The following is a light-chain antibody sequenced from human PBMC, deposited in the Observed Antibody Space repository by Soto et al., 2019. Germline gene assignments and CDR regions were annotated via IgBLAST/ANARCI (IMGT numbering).Light chain of an antibody. V-gene: IGKV4-1*01. J-gene: IGKJ1*01. Sequence: DIVTTQSPDSLAVSLGERATINCKSSQSVLYNSDNKNYLSWYQQKPGQPPKLLIYWASTRESGVPDRFSGGGSGTDFTLTISSLQAEDVAVYYCQQYYGTPLTFGQGTKVEIK. CDR1: QSVLYNSDNKNY. CDR2: WAS. CDR3: QQYYGTPLT.